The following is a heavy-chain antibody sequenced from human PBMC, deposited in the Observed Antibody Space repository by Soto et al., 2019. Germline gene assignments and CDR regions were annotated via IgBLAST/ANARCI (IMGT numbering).Heavy chain of an antibody. J-gene: IGHJ4*02. CDR1: GFTFSSNA. CDR2: ITGSGGIT. D-gene: IGHD6-13*01. V-gene: IGHV3-23*01. CDR3: AKDPGSQRLVLDFDY. Sequence: GGSLRLSCAASGFTFSSNAISWLRRAPGKGLEWVSGITGSGGITDYADSVKGQFTISRDNSKNTLYLQMNSLRAEDTAVYYCAKDPGSQRLVLDFDYWGQGTLVTVSS.